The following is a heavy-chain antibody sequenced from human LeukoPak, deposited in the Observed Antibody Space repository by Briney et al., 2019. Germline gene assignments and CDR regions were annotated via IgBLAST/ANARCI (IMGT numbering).Heavy chain of an antibody. D-gene: IGHD2-2*01. CDR2: ISDSAGAT. J-gene: IGHJ4*02. CDR3: AKGGSTAWTAADY. V-gene: IGHV3-23*01. Sequence: GGSLRLSCAASGFSFSNCAMTWVRQAPGKGLEWVSSISDSAGATYYADSVRGRFTISRDNSGSTLYLQMNSLRADDTAVYYCAKGGSTAWTAADYWGQGTLVTVSS. CDR1: GFSFSNCA.